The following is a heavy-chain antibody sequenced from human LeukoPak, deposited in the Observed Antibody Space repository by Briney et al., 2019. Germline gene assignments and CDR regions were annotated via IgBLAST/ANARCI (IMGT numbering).Heavy chain of an antibody. CDR1: GFTFNNYA. J-gene: IGHJ1*01. D-gene: IGHD6-19*01. Sequence: GGSLRLSCAASGFTFNNYAIHWVRQAPGKGLEWLAAISYDGSNKYYADSVKGRFTISRDNSKNTLYLQMNSLRADDTALYYCARESGGRPGYFQHWGQGTLVTVSS. CDR3: ARESGGRPGYFQH. V-gene: IGHV3-30*04. CDR2: ISYDGSNK.